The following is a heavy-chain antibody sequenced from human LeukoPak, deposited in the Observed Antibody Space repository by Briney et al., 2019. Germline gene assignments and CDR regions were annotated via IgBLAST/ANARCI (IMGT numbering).Heavy chain of an antibody. CDR1: GVTFSDHY. V-gene: IGHV3-72*01. CDR2: TRNTASRYTT. J-gene: IGHJ4*02. D-gene: IGHD3-10*01. Sequence: GGSPRLSCAASGVTFSDHYRGWVRQAPGKGLEWVGRTRNTASRYTTEYASSVKARFTTSRHVSKNSLYLQMNSLKTEDTAVYYCVAMIRVVGYWGQGTLVTVS. CDR3: VAMIRVVGY.